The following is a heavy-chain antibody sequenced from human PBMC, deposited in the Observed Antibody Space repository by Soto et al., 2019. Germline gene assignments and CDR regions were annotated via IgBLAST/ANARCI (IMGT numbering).Heavy chain of an antibody. CDR1: GFTFSSYW. Sequence: HPGGSLRLSCAASGFTFSSYWMSWVRQAPGKGLEWVANIKQDGSEKYYVDSVKGRFTISRDNAKNSLYLQMNSLRAEDTAVYYCARDWVVGGYYGMDVWGQGTTVTVSS. J-gene: IGHJ6*02. CDR2: IKQDGSEK. CDR3: ARDWVVGGYYGMDV. V-gene: IGHV3-7*01. D-gene: IGHD1-26*01.